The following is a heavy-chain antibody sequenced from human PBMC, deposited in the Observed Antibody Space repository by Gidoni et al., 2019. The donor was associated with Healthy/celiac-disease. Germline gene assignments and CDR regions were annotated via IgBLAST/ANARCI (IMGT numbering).Heavy chain of an antibody. V-gene: IGHV3-11*01. CDR3: ARDPAGNSDAFDI. J-gene: IGHJ3*02. Sequence: QVQLVESGGGLVKPGGSLSLSCAASGFTFSGYYMSWISQAPGKGLEWVSYISSSGSTICYADSVKGRFTISRDNTKNSLYLQMNSLRAEDTAVYYCARDPAGNSDAFDIWGQGTMVTVSS. CDR1: GFTFSGYY. D-gene: IGHD6-13*01. CDR2: ISSSGSTI.